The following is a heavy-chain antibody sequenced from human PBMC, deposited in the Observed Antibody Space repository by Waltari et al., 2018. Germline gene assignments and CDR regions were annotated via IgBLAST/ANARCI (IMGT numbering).Heavy chain of an antibody. CDR1: GGSISSSSYY. D-gene: IGHD4-17*01. Sequence: QLQLQESGPGLVKPSETLSLTCTVHGGSISSSSYYWGWIRQPPGKGLEWIGSIYYSGSTYYNPSLKSRVTISVDTSKNQFSLKLSSVTAADTAVYYCARLYGDYDWYFDLWGRGTLVTVSS. J-gene: IGHJ2*01. CDR2: IYYSGST. V-gene: IGHV4-39*01. CDR3: ARLYGDYDWYFDL.